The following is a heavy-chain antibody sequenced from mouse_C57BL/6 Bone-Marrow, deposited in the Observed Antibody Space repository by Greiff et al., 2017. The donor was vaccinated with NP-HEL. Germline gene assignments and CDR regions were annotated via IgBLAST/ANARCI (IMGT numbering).Heavy chain of an antibody. D-gene: IGHD6-5*01. Sequence: VKLVESGPGLVAPSQSLSITCTVSGFSLTSYAISWVRQPPGKGLEWLGVIWTGGGTNYNSALKSRLSISKDNSKSQVFLKMNSLQTDDTARYYCARICPLYYYAMDYWGQGTSVTVSS. V-gene: IGHV2-9-1*01. J-gene: IGHJ4*01. CDR2: IWTGGGT. CDR3: ARICPLYYYAMDY. CDR1: GFSLTSYA.